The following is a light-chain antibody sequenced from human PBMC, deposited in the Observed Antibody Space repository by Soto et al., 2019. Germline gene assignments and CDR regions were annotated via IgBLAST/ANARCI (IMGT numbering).Light chain of an antibody. CDR1: QSVSSY. CDR3: QQRSNWPPLFT. J-gene: IGKJ3*01. V-gene: IGKV3-11*01. Sequence: EIVLTQSPATLSLSPGERATLSCRASQSVSSYLAWYQQKPGQAPRLLIYDASNRATGIPARFSGSGSGTDFTLTISSLEPEDFAVYYCQQRSNWPPLFTFGPATKVDIK. CDR2: DAS.